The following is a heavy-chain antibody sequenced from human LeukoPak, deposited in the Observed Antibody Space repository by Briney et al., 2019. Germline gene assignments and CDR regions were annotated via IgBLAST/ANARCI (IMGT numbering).Heavy chain of an antibody. Sequence: ASVKVSCKASGYTFTGYYMHWVRQAPGQGLEWMGWINPNSGGTNYAQKFQGRVTMTRDTSISTAYMELSRLRSDDTAVYYCARDPYCGGDCYSGGVAFDPWGQGTLVTVSS. CDR2: INPNSGGT. CDR3: ARDPYCGGDCYSGGVAFDP. V-gene: IGHV1-2*02. D-gene: IGHD2-21*01. J-gene: IGHJ5*02. CDR1: GYTFTGYY.